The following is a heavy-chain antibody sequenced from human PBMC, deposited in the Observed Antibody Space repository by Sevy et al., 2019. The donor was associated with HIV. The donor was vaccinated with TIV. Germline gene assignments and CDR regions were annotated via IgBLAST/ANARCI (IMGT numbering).Heavy chain of an antibody. V-gene: IGHV3-74*01. CDR3: ARTASMDYFFYYAMDV. J-gene: IGHJ6*02. CDR2: VNSDGSST. CDR1: GFTFSTYW. Sequence: GGSLRLSCAASGFTFSTYWMHWARQAPGKGLVWVSRVNSDGSSTIYADSVKGRFTISRDNAKNTLYLQVNSLRAEDTAVYYCARTASMDYFFYYAMDVWGQGTTVTVSS.